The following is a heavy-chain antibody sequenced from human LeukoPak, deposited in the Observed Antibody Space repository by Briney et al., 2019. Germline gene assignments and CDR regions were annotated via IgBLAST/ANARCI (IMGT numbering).Heavy chain of an antibody. Sequence: NPSETLSLTCAVYGGSFSGYYWSWIRQPPGKGLEWIGEINHSGSTNYNPSLKSRVTISVDTSKNQFSLKLSSVTAADTAVYYCARGYYAWYFDLWGRGTLVTVSS. CDR2: INHSGST. CDR1: GGSFSGYY. D-gene: IGHD1-26*01. J-gene: IGHJ2*01. V-gene: IGHV4-34*01. CDR3: ARGYYAWYFDL.